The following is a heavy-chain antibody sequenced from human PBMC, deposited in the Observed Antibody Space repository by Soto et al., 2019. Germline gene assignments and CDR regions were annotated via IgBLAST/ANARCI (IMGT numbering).Heavy chain of an antibody. CDR2: ISAYNANT. J-gene: IGHJ4*02. D-gene: IGHD2-15*01. V-gene: IGHV1-18*01. Sequence: GASVKVSCKASGYTFTSYGISWVRQAPGQGLEWMGWISAYNANTNYAQKLQGRVTMTTDTSTSTAYMELRSLRSDDTAVYYCARTGEYCSGNRCYSAQFDYWGQGTRVTVAS. CDR3: ARTGEYCSGNRCYSAQFDY. CDR1: GYTFTSYG.